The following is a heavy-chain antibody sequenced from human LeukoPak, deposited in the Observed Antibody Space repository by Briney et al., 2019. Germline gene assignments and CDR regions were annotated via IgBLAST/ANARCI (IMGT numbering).Heavy chain of an antibody. CDR2: VSAYNGQV. CDR3: ARRLPLGDLSLYRPFDI. CDR1: GYTFTSYY. V-gene: IGHV1-18*04. Sequence: GASVKVSCKASGYTFTSYYMHWVRQAPGQGLEWMGWVSAYNGQVKYEEKLQGRVTMTTDTSTSTAYMELRSLRSDDTAVYYCARRLPLGDLSLYRPFDIWGQGTMVIVSS. J-gene: IGHJ3*02. D-gene: IGHD3-16*02.